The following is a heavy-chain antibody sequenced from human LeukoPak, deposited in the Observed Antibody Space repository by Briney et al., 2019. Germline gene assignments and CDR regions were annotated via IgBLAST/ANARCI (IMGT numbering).Heavy chain of an antibody. CDR2: IYYSETA. J-gene: IGHJ2*01. CDR1: GDSIRSYY. V-gene: IGHV4-59*01. CDR3: ARVYYSSSYDYWCFDL. Sequence: SDTLSLTCTVSGDSIRSYYWSWIRQPPEKGLEWSGYIYYSETANYNPSLKSRVTISVDTSKNHFSLKLTSVTAADTAVYYCARVYYSSSYDYWCFDLWGRGTLVTVSS. D-gene: IGHD6-13*01.